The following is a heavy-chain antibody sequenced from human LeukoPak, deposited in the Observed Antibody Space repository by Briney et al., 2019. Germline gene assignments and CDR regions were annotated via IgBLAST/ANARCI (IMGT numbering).Heavy chain of an antibody. Sequence: PGRCLRLSCAASGFTFSSYAMHWVRQPPGKGLEWVAVISYDGSHQYYADSVKSRLTISRDNSKNTLYLQMNSLRAEVTAVYCCARSLPGIAVAGIDFDYWGQGTLVTVHS. CDR2: ISYDGSHQ. CDR3: ARSLPGIAVAGIDFDY. J-gene: IGHJ4*02. CDR1: GFTFSSYA. V-gene: IGHV3-30*04. D-gene: IGHD6-19*01.